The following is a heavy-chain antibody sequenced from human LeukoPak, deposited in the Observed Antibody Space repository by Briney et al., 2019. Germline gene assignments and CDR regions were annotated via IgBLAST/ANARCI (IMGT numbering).Heavy chain of an antibody. V-gene: IGHV3-53*01. CDR1: AITVTDNL. D-gene: IGHD2-8*01. J-gene: IGHJ4*01. Sequence: GGPLRLAFAASAITVTDNLTTCGRQAPGEGLERVSVMYPSGVTYHAASVKGRITISRDNSKNTLYLQMNSLRAEDTAVYYCAIHISRREWYSDFWG. CDR2: MYPSGVT. CDR3: AIHISRREWYSDF.